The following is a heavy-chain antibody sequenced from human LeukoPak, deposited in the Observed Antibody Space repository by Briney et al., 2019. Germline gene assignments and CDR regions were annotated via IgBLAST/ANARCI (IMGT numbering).Heavy chain of an antibody. V-gene: IGHV3-48*01. CDR3: ARDGGKYYYDSSGYLDY. D-gene: IGHD3-22*01. CDR1: GFTFSSYA. Sequence: GGSLRLSCAASGFTFSSYAMSWVRQAPGKGLEWVSYISSTSNTIYYADSVKGRFTISRDNAKNSLYLQMNSLRAEDTAVYYCARDGGKYYYDSSGYLDYWGQGTLVTVSS. CDR2: ISSTSNTI. J-gene: IGHJ4*02.